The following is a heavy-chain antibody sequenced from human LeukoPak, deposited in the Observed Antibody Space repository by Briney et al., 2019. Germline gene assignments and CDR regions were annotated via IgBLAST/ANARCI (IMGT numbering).Heavy chain of an antibody. V-gene: IGHV1-69*13. CDR2: IIPIFGTA. Sequence: SVKVSCKASGGTFSNYAINWVRQAPGQGLEWMGGIIPIFGTAHYSQKFQGRVTITAVDSMNTAYMELSSLRSDDTAVYYCARGDSSSHFDYWGQGTLVTVSS. CDR1: GGTFSNYA. J-gene: IGHJ4*02. CDR3: ARGDSSSHFDY. D-gene: IGHD6-6*01.